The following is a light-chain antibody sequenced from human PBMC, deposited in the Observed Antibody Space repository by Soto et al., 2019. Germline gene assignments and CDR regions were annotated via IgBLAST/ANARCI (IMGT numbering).Light chain of an antibody. CDR1: SSNIGSNN. Sequence: QSVLTQTPSASGTPGQRVNISCSGSSSNIGSNNVNWYQQLPGTAPKLLIYSNKQRPSGVPDRFSGSKSGTSASLAISGLQSEDEADYYCEAWDDSLNGVVFGGGTKLTVL. CDR2: SNK. V-gene: IGLV1-44*01. J-gene: IGLJ2*01. CDR3: EAWDDSLNGVV.